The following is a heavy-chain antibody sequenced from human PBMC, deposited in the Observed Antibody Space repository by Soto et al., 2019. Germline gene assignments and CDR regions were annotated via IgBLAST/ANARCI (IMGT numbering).Heavy chain of an antibody. CDR3: ARVSGSYYYGMDV. V-gene: IGHV4-4*02. CDR2: IYHSGST. Sequence: QVQLQESGPGLVKPSGTLSLTCAVSGGSISSSNCWSWVRQPPGKGLEWIGEIYHSGSTNFNPSPKSRVTISVDKSKNQFSLKLNPVTAADTAVYYCARVSGSYYYGMDVWGQGTTVTVSS. J-gene: IGHJ6*02. CDR1: GGSISSSNC.